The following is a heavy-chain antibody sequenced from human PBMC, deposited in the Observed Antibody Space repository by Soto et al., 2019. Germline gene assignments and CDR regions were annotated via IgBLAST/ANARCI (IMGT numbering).Heavy chain of an antibody. J-gene: IGHJ5*02. V-gene: IGHV3-74*02. CDR1: GFTFSSYA. Sequence: EVQLLESGGGLVQPGGSLRLSCAASGFTFSSYAMSWVRQAPGKGLVWVSRINSDGSSTSYADSVKGRFTISRDNAKNTLYLQMNSLRAEDTAVYYCARVCWSGYYTRWFDPWGQGTLVTVSS. D-gene: IGHD3-3*01. CDR2: INSDGSST. CDR3: ARVCWSGYYTRWFDP.